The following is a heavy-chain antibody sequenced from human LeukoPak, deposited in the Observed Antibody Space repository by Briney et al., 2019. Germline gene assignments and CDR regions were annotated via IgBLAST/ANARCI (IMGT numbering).Heavy chain of an antibody. V-gene: IGHV4-30-4*08. CDR1: GGSISSGFYY. CDR2: IYYSGNT. J-gene: IGHJ6*03. D-gene: IGHD6-6*01. Sequence: SQTLSLTCTVSGGSISSGFYYWIWIRQPPGKGLEWIGYIYYSGNTYYNPSLKSRVTISIDTSKNQFSLNLSSVTAADTAVYYCARVGGDLAARDYYYYMDVWGKGTTVTVSS. CDR3: ARVGGDLAARDYYYYMDV.